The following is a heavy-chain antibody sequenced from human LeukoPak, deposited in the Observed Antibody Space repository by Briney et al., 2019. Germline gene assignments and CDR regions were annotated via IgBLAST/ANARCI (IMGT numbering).Heavy chain of an antibody. CDR1: GASISSSTFY. D-gene: IGHD3-10*01. CDR3: ARGFYFGSGTYFHHFDY. CDR2: IFNSGNA. Sequence: SETLSLTCSVSGASISSSTFYWGWIRQPPGTGLEWIGSIFNSGNAYYNSSLRSRVTISADTSENQFSLKLNSVTAADTAVYYCARGFYFGSGTYFHHFDYWGQGALVTVSS. V-gene: IGHV4-39*01. J-gene: IGHJ4*02.